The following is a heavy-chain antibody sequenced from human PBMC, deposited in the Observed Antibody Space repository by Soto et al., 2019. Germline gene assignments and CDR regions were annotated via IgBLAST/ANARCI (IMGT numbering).Heavy chain of an antibody. CDR1: GDSVSSTSTA. J-gene: IGHJ4*02. D-gene: IGHD6-19*01. CDR3: ARGSYYSGWV. CDR2: TYYRSNWYT. V-gene: IGHV6-1*01. Sequence: SQTLSLTCAISGDSVSSTSTAWSWIRQSPSRGLEWLGRTYYRSNWYTDYAVSVKSRITISLDTSKNQFSLQLNSVTPEDTAVYYCARGSYYSGWVWGQGTLVTVAS.